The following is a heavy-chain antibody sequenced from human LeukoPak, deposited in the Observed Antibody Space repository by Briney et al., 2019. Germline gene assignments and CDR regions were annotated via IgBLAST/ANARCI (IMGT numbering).Heavy chain of an antibody. Sequence: PGGSLGLSCAASGFTFSSFGMSWVRQAPGKGLEWVSGISGSGDSTYYADSVKGRFTISRDNSKNTLYLQMNSLRAEDTAVYYCARDFYSSGWVEYWGQGTLVTVSS. V-gene: IGHV3-23*01. CDR3: ARDFYSSGWVEY. D-gene: IGHD6-19*01. CDR1: GFTFSSFG. J-gene: IGHJ4*02. CDR2: ISGSGDST.